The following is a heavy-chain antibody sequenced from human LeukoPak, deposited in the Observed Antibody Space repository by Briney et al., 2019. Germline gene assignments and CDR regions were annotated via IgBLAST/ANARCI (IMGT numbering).Heavy chain of an antibody. CDR1: GGSISSGDYY. D-gene: IGHD6-19*01. J-gene: IGHJ4*02. V-gene: IGHV4-30-4*01. Sequence: PSQTLSLTCTVSGGSISSGDYYWSWIRQPPGKGLEWIGYIYYSGSTYYNPSLKSRVTISVDTSKNQFSLKLSSVTAADTAVYYCARVVGIAVAAYFDYWGQGTLVTVSS. CDR3: ARVVGIAVAAYFDY. CDR2: IYYSGST.